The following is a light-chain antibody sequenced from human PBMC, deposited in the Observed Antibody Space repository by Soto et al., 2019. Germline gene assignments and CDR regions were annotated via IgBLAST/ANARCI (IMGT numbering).Light chain of an antibody. V-gene: IGKV1-39*01. CDR2: AAP. CDR1: QFIDSY. Sequence: IQLPQSPTSLSASVGDRVTIACRASQFIDSYLNWYQQKPGKAPKLLIYAAPSLQSGVSSRFSGSGSGTDFTLTINSLQPEDFATYYCQQSYSTTRTFGQGTKVDIK. CDR3: QQSYSTTRT. J-gene: IGKJ1*01.